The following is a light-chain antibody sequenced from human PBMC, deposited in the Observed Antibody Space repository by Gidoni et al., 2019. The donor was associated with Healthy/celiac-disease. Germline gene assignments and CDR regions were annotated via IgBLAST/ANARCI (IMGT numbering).Light chain of an antibody. CDR2: STN. V-gene: IGLV1-44*01. J-gene: IGLJ3*02. CDR1: SSHIGSNT. Sequence: QSVLTQPPSASGTPGQRVTIHCSGSSSHIGSNTVNWYQRLPGTAPKLLIYSTNQRPPGVPDRFSGSKSGTSASLAISGLQSEDEADYYWAAWDDSLNGWVFGGGTKLTVL. CDR3: AAWDDSLNGWV.